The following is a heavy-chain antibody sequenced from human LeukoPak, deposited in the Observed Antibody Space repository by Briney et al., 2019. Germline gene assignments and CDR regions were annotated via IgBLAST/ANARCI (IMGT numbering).Heavy chain of an antibody. D-gene: IGHD3-16*01. V-gene: IGHV3-48*04. CDR3: VREVGRPKTFYFDS. CDR2: ISEAI. J-gene: IGHJ4*02. Sequence: GALRLSCIASGFVFSRDNMNWVRRAPGKGLEWVAHISEAIYYADSVQGRFTISRDNAKNSLYLQMSNLRAEDTAMYYCVREVGRPKTFYFDSWGRGTPVTVSS. CDR1: GFVFSRDN.